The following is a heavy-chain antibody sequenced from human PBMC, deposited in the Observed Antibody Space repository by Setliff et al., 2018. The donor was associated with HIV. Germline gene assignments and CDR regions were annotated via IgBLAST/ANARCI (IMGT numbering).Heavy chain of an antibody. Sequence: GGSLRLSCAASGFTFSSYAMSWVRQAPGKGLEWVSAISGSGGSTYYADSVKGRFTISRDNSKNTLYLQMNSMRAEDTAVYYCARAVEYSYGQRDYFDYWGKGMLVTVSS. CDR3: ARAVEYSYGQRDYFDY. CDR1: GFTFSSYA. V-gene: IGHV3-23*01. D-gene: IGHD5-18*01. J-gene: IGHJ4*02. CDR2: ISGSGGST.